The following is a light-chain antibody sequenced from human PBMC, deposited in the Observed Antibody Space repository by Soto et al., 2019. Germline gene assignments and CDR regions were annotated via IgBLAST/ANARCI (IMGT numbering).Light chain of an antibody. J-gene: IGLJ2*01. CDR3: SSYTSASTPLV. V-gene: IGLV2-14*01. Sequence: QSALTQPASVSGSPGQSITISCTGTGSDVGGYNYVSWYQQHPGKAPKVMIYDVSNWPSGVSNRFSGSKSGNTASLTISGLQAEDEADYYCSSYTSASTPLVFGGGTKVTVL. CDR2: DVS. CDR1: GSDVGGYNY.